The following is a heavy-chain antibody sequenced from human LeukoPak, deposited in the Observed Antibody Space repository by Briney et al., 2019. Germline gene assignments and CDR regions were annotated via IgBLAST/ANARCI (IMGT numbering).Heavy chain of an antibody. CDR2: IYGAGAGIT. CDR1: GFTVSSNY. J-gene: IGHJ4*02. V-gene: IGHV3-53*01. CDR3: ARELGD. Sequence: GGSLRLSCAASGFTVSSNYMSWVRQAPGKGLEWVSVIYGAGAGITYYIDSVKGRFTISRDNSRNTVYLQMNSPRAEDTAVYYCARELGDWGQGTLVTVSS.